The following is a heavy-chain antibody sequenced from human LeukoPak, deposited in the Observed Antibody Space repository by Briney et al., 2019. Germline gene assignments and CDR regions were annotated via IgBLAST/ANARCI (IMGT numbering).Heavy chain of an antibody. V-gene: IGHV4-38-2*02. CDR2: IYHNGGA. D-gene: IGHD2-2*01. Sequence: PSETLSLTCAVSGCSINNGYQWAWIRQSPGRGLEWIGSIYHNGGAHYNPSLRSRVVISVDTSNNQFSLRLSSVTVADTAVYYCARDPRWLTPDCTSTSCYENYFDPWGRGTLVTVSS. CDR1: GCSINNGYQ. J-gene: IGHJ5*02. CDR3: ARDPRWLTPDCTSTSCYENYFDP.